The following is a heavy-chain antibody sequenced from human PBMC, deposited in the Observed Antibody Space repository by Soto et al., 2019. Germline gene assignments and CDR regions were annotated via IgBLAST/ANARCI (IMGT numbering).Heavy chain of an antibody. V-gene: IGHV3-7*05. CDR1: GFALSNYW. CDR3: AIEPSTWGC. CDR2: IKQDGSEK. J-gene: IGHJ4*02. Sequence: EVQLVESGGGLVQPGGSLRLSCVASGFALSNYWINWVRQAPGKGLEWVANIKQDGSEKNYVDSVKGRFTISRDNARNSLYLQMNSLRAEDTAAYDCAIEPSTWGCWGQGTLVTVSS. D-gene: IGHD7-27*01.